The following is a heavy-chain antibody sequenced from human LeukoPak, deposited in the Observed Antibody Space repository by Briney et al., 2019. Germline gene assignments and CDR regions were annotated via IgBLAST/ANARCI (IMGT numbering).Heavy chain of an antibody. J-gene: IGHJ4*02. D-gene: IGHD3-22*01. V-gene: IGHV3-21*06. CDR2: INPRSNFI. Sequence: AGSLRLSCSASGFTFSTSAMSWVRQPPGKALEWVASINPRSNFIDYAGSVRGRFTISRDNARNSLYLQMNSLRAEDTAVYYCATSGRPQDSSGYYYYAYWGQGTLVTVSS. CDR3: ATSGRPQDSSGYYYYAY. CDR1: GFTFSTSA.